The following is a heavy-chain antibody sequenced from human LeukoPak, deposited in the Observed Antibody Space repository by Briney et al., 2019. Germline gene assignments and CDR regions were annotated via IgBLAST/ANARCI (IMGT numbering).Heavy chain of an antibody. J-gene: IGHJ4*02. Sequence: SETVSLTCTVSGGSISSSRYYWGWLRQPPGRGLEGMGSIYYSGSTYYNPSLKSRVTISVDTSKNQFSLKLSSVTAADTAVYYCARSIVGYGGNSRGEYFDYWGQGTLVTVSS. CDR3: ARSIVGYGGNSRGEYFDY. V-gene: IGHV4-39*07. CDR2: IYYSGST. D-gene: IGHD4-23*01. CDR1: GGSISSSRYY.